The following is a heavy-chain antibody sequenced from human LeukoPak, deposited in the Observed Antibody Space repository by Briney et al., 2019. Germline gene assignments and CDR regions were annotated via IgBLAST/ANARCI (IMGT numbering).Heavy chain of an antibody. CDR2: ISCSGGRT. CDR1: GLTFSNYA. D-gene: IGHD4-17*01. V-gene: IGHV3-23*01. J-gene: IGHJ4*02. Sequence: GGSLRHSRAASGLTFSNYAMRWLRHAPGEGLEWLSFISCSGGRTYYADSVKGGFTISKYTSKNTLYLQMNSLRAEDTAVYYCAKILATQTTVTAGDFWGQGSLVTVSS. CDR3: AKILATQTTVTAGDF.